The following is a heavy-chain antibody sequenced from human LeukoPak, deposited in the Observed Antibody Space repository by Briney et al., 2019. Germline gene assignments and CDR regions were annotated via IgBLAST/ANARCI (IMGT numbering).Heavy chain of an antibody. J-gene: IGHJ4*02. Sequence: PSETLSLTCTVSGGSISSYYWGRIRQPPGKGLEWIGSIYYSGSTYYNPSLKSRVTISVDTSKNQFSLKLSSVTAADTAVYYCARHGIWYYFDYWGQGTLVTVSS. CDR1: GGSISSYY. CDR2: IYYSGST. V-gene: IGHV4-39*01. CDR3: ARHGIWYYFDY. D-gene: IGHD2-8*02.